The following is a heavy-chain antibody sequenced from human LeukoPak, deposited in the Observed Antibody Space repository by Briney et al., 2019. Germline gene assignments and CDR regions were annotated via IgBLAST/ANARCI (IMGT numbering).Heavy chain of an antibody. CDR2: IKPDGSER. V-gene: IGHV3-7*01. J-gene: IGHJ5*01. CDR1: GFVFSASY. CDR3: VRGGTYWTVS. Sequence: GGSLRLSCAASGFVFSASYMSWVRKAPGKGLEWVATIKPDGSERYHVDSVSGRFTISRDNTNDSLFLQMNSLRVDDTAVYYCVRGGTYWTVSWGQGTLVNVS.